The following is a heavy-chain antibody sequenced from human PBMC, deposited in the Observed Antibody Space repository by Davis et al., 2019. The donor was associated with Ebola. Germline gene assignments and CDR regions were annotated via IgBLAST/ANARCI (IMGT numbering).Heavy chain of an antibody. CDR3: ARAQFPTTSDH. D-gene: IGHD1-1*01. V-gene: IGHV1-18*04. J-gene: IGHJ4*02. CDR2: INPHNGNT. Sequence: ASVKVSCKASGYTFTNYGITWVRQAPGQGLEWMGWINPHNGNTNYAQNVQGRVIMTSDTATATAYMEVGILRSDDTAVYYCARAQFPTTSDHWGQGTLVTVSS. CDR1: GYTFTNYG.